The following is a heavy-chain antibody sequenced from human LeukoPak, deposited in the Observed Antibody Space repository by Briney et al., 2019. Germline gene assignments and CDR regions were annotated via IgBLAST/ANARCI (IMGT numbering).Heavy chain of an antibody. J-gene: IGHJ5*02. CDR2: MNPDSGNT. D-gene: IGHD5-24*01. CDR1: GYTFTDYD. Sequence: ASVRVSCKSSGYTFTDYDINWVRQATGQGLEWMGWMNPDSGNTGYAQKFQGRVTMTRNTSINTAYMELNSLRSEDTAVYYCARARSYRHQLNALSYWFDPWGQXXLVXVSS. CDR3: ARARSYRHQLNALSYWFDP. V-gene: IGHV1-8*02.